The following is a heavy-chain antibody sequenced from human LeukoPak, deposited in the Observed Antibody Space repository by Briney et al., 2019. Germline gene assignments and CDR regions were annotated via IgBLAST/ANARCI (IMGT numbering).Heavy chain of an antibody. V-gene: IGHV4-38-2*02. J-gene: IGHJ4*02. Sequence: PSETLSLTCTVSGYSILSGYYWGWIRQPPGKGLEWIGTIYRSGSTYYIPSLKSRVTISVDTSKNQFSLNLSSVTAADTAVYYCARGGVYYDTSAYSDYWGQGTLVTVSS. CDR2: IYRSGST. CDR3: ARGGVYYDTSAYSDY. D-gene: IGHD3-22*01. CDR1: GYSILSGYY.